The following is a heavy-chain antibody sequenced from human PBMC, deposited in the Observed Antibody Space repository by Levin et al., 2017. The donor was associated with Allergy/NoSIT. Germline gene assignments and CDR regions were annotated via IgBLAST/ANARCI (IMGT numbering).Heavy chain of an antibody. J-gene: IGHJ4*02. Sequence: GGSLRLSCAASGFTFSPYYMHWVRQAPGKGLAWVSNIHSDTSITNYADSVKGRFTISRDNAKNTLYLQMNSLRAEDTAVYYCARGGCSSTSCLDSWGQGTLVTVSS. CDR3: ARGGCSSTSCLDS. V-gene: IGHV3-74*01. CDR1: GFTFSPYY. CDR2: IHSDTSIT. D-gene: IGHD2-2*01.